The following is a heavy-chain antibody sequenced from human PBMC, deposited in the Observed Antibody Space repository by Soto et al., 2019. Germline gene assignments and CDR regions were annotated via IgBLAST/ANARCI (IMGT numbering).Heavy chain of an antibody. CDR1: GFTFSGSA. D-gene: IGHD5-12*01. V-gene: IGHV3-73*01. CDR2: IRSKANSYAT. CDR3: TRERYSGYDPAFEY. J-gene: IGHJ4*02. Sequence: HGGSLRLSCAASGFTFSGSAMHWVRQASGKGLEWVGRIRSKANSYATAYAASVKGRFTISRDDSKNTAYLQMNSLKTEDTAVYYCTRERYSGYDPAFEYWGQGTLVTVSS.